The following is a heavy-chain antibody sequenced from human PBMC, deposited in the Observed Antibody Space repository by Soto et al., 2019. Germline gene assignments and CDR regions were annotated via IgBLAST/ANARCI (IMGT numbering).Heavy chain of an antibody. CDR2: ISYRGTT. D-gene: IGHD6-19*01. Sequence: QVQLQESGPGLVEPSETLSLTCAVSGGSISETYWWSWVRQPTGKGLEWIGEISYRGTTHYNPSLRSRVTISMDTSRNQISLTLISVTAADSASYYCARHIGVTGTRGFDYWGQGTLVTVSS. J-gene: IGHJ4*02. V-gene: IGHV4-4*02. CDR1: GGSISETYW. CDR3: ARHIGVTGTRGFDY.